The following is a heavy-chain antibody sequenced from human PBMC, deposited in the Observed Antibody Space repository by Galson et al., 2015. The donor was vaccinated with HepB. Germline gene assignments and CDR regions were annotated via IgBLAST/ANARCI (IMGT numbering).Heavy chain of an antibody. CDR3: ARDNRYCSSASCYTAYSYYGMDV. CDR2: ISSSSSYI. V-gene: IGHV3-21*01. J-gene: IGHJ6*02. CDR1: GFTFSSYS. D-gene: IGHD2-2*02. Sequence: SLRLSCAASGFTFSSYSMNWVRQAPGKGLEWVSSISSSSSYIYYADSVKGRFTISRDNAKNSLYLQMNSLRAEDTAVYYCARDNRYCSSASCYTAYSYYGMDVRGQGTTVTVSS.